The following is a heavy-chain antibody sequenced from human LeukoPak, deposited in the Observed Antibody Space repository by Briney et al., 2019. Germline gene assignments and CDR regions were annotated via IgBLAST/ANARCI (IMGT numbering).Heavy chain of an antibody. D-gene: IGHD4-23*01. CDR1: GYTLTELS. Sequence: ASVKVSCKVSGYTLTELSMHWVRQAPGKGFEWMGGFHPEDGETIYAQKFQGRVTMTEDTATDTAYMELSSLRSEDTAMYYCAREVWGGGGYYFDYWGQGTLVTVSS. CDR2: FHPEDGET. V-gene: IGHV1-24*01. J-gene: IGHJ4*02. CDR3: AREVWGGGGYYFDY.